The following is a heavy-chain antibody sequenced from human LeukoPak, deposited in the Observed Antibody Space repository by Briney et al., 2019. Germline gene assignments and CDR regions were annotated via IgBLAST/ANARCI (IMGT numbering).Heavy chain of an antibody. D-gene: IGHD5-18*01. V-gene: IGHV3-30*04. CDR3: ARLAGGSGYSYGFDY. Sequence: GGSLRLSCAASGFTFSDYPMHWVRQAPGKGLEWVAVISYDAINKYYPDSVKGRFTISRDNSNNTLYLQMNSLRAEDTAVYYCARLAGGSGYSYGFDYWGQGTLVTVSS. J-gene: IGHJ4*02. CDR1: GFTFSDYP. CDR2: ISYDAINK.